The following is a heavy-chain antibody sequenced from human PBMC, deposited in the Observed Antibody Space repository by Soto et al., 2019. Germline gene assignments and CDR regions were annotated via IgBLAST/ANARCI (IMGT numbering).Heavy chain of an antibody. J-gene: IGHJ4*02. CDR1: GGSISSSSYY. Sequence: SETLSLTCTVSGGSISSSSYYWGWIRQPPGKGLEWIGSIYYSGGTYYNPSLKSRVTISVDTSKNQFSLKLSSVTAADTAVYYCARHPFRVTEVIDYWGQGTLVTVSS. CDR2: IYYSGGT. D-gene: IGHD2-21*02. CDR3: ARHPFRVTEVIDY. V-gene: IGHV4-39*01.